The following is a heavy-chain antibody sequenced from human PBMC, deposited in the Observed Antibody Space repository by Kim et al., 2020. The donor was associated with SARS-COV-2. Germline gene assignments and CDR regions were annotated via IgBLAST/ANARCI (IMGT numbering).Heavy chain of an antibody. CDR1: GGSFSGYY. D-gene: IGHD3-16*01. Sequence: SETLSLTCAVYGGSFSGYYWSWIRQPPGKGLEWIGEINHSGSTNYNPSLKSRVTISVDTSKNQFSLKLSSVTAADTAVYYCARAGCGRRGRAFDYWGQGTLVTVSS. V-gene: IGHV4-34*01. J-gene: IGHJ4*02. CDR2: INHSGST. CDR3: ARAGCGRRGRAFDY.